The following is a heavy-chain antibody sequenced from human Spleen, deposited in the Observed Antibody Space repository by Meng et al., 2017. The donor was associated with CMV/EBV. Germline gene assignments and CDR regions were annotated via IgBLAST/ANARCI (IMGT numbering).Heavy chain of an antibody. CDR3: ARIERRRILKSCVSYCSTTDY. D-gene: IGHD2-21*02. V-gene: IGHV4-4*02. J-gene: IGHJ4*02. Sequence: DLRTFVRQVPGKGLDWICKIYHRRGPNYNPSLMCLVTISVDKFKTQFFLKLFSVTAADSAVYYCARIERRRILKSCVSYCSTTDYWGQGTLVTVSS. CDR1: DL. CDR2: IYHRRGP.